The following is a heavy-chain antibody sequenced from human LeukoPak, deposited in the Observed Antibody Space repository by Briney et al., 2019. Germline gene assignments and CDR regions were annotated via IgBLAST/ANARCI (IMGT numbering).Heavy chain of an antibody. V-gene: IGHV3-33*06. CDR2: IWFDGSVK. D-gene: IGHD3-3*01. Sequence: QIGGSLRLSCAASGFTFNTHGMHWVRQAPGKGLEWVAAIWFDGSVKHYSDAVKGRFTISRDNSLDTLYLQMNSLRVEDTAMYYCAKDTAIQFLEPAFWGQGTLVTVSS. CDR3: AKDTAIQFLEPAF. J-gene: IGHJ4*02. CDR1: GFTFNTHG.